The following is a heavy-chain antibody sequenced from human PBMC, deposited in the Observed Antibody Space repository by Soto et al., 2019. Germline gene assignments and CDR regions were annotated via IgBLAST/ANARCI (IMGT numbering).Heavy chain of an antibody. Sequence: PGGSLRLSCAASGFTFGDYSMSWVRQAPGMGLQWVSYIGSSTSAIYYADSVKGRFTVSRDNAHNSVFLQMNSLRDEDTAVYYCARVVPTTMNSFDPWGQGTLVTVS. D-gene: IGHD2-2*01. CDR1: GFTFGDYS. V-gene: IGHV3-48*02. J-gene: IGHJ5*02. CDR2: IGSSTSAI. CDR3: ARVVPTTMNSFDP.